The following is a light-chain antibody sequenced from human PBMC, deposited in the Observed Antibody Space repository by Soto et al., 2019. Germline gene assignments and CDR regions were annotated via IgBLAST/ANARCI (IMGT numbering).Light chain of an antibody. J-gene: IGKJ5*01. CDR2: AAS. CDR1: QRITTY. Sequence: DSQMPQSPSSLSASVGDRVTITCRASQRITTYLNWYQQKPGQAPNLLIYAASSLQSGVPSRFSGSGSGTDFTLTIASLQPEDFATYYCQQSYDTPITFGQGTRLEIK. V-gene: IGKV1-39*01. CDR3: QQSYDTPIT.